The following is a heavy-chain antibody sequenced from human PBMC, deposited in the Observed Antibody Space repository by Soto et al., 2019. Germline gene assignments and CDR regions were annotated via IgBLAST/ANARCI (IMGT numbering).Heavy chain of an antibody. CDR1: GFTFSSYD. V-gene: IGHV3-13*04. CDR3: ARGITMVRGVILDAFDI. D-gene: IGHD3-10*01. CDR2: IGTAGDT. J-gene: IGHJ3*02. Sequence: PGGSLRLSCAASGFTFSSYDMHWVRQATGKGREWFSAIGTAGDTYYPGSVKGRFTISRENAKNSLYLQMNSLRAGDTAVYYCARGITMVRGVILDAFDIWGQGTMVTVSS.